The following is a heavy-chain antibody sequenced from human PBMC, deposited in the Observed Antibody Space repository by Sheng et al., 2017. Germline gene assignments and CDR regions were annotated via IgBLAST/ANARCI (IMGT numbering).Heavy chain of an antibody. D-gene: IGHD6-19*01. J-gene: IGHJ5*02. CDR2: IYYSGST. CDR3: VRSLGVAGLRGFDP. Sequence: QLQLQESGPGLVKPSETLSLTCSVSGGSISSTNYYWGWIRQPPGKGLEWIGSIYYSGSTYYHPSLKSRVTISVDTSKNQFSLKVTSVNAADTAVYYCVRSLGVAGLRGFDPWG. V-gene: IGHV4-39*07. CDR1: GGSISSTNYY.